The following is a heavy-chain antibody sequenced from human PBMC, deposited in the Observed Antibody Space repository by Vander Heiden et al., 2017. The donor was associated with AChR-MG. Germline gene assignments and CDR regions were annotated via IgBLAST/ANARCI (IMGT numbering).Heavy chain of an antibody. D-gene: IGHD4-4*01. Sequence: EVQLVESGGGLVQPGGSLRLSCAASGFTFSSYDMHWVRQATGKGLEWVSAIGTAGDTYYPGSVKGRFTISRENAKNSLYLQMNSLRAGDTAVYYCARARGDYSNYWNYYYYYGMDVWGQGTTVTVSS. CDR1: GFTFSSYD. CDR3: ARARGDYSNYWNYYYYYGMDV. CDR2: IGTAGDT. V-gene: IGHV3-13*01. J-gene: IGHJ6*02.